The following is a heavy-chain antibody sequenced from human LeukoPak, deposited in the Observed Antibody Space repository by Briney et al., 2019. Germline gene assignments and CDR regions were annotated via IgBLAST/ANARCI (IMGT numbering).Heavy chain of an antibody. J-gene: IGHJ4*02. D-gene: IGHD3-10*01. V-gene: IGHV3-21*01. CDR1: AFTFRSYS. CDR2: ISISSSYI. Sequence: GGSLRLSCAASAFTFRSYSMNWVRQAPRKGLEWVSSISISSSYIYYADSVKGRSTISRDNAKNSLYLQMNSLRAEDTAVYYCELLLLGGSGSYYNLLVDYWGQGTLVTVSS. CDR3: ELLLLGGSGSYYNLLVDY.